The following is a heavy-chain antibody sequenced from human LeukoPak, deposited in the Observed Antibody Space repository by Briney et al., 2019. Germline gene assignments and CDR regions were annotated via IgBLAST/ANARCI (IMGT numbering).Heavy chain of an antibody. Sequence: SETLSLTCTVSGGCIRSSYYYWVWIRQPPGKGLEWIVSIYASGSTYYNPSLKNRDTTTVDTSKNQFSLKLSSVTAADTAVYYCARRGGGYYDSSGYADYWGQGTLVTVSS. CDR2: IYASGST. J-gene: IGHJ4*02. CDR1: GGCIRSSYYY. CDR3: ARRGGGYYDSSGYADY. D-gene: IGHD3-22*01. V-gene: IGHV4-39*07.